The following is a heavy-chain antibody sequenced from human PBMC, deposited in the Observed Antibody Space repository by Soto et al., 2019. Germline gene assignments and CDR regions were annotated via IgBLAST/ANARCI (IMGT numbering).Heavy chain of an antibody. J-gene: IGHJ4*02. CDR1: GFSFGSYA. CDR3: ARWSYLDY. Sequence: LRLSCAASGFSFGSYALSWVRQAPGKELEWVSTISGSDGKTFYADSVKGRFSISRDTSQSTLYLQMNSLRADDTAMYYCARWSYLDYWGQGTRVTVSS. V-gene: IGHV3-23*01. CDR2: ISGSDGKT. D-gene: IGHD3-3*01.